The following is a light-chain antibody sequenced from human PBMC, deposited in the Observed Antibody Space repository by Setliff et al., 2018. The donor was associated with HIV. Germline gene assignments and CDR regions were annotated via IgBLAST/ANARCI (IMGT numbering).Light chain of an antibody. CDR3: QSYDTSSNWV. Sequence: NFMLTQPHSVSESPGKTVTISCTRSSGNIATNYVQWYQQRPGRSPTTVIYEDNQRPSGVPDRFSGSIDSSSNSASLTISGLKTEDEADYYCQSYDTSSNWVFGGGTQLTVL. V-gene: IGLV6-57*01. CDR1: SGNIATNY. CDR2: EDN. J-gene: IGLJ3*02.